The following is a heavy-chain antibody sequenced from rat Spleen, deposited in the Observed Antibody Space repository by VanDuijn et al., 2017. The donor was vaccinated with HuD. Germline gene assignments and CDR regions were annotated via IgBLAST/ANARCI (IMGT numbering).Heavy chain of an antibody. CDR1: GFTFNTHY. CDR3: ARHELPGYNWFAY. V-gene: IGHV5-7*01. D-gene: IGHD1-4*01. J-gene: IGHJ3*01. CDR2: ISYDGSST. Sequence: EVQLVESGGGLVQPGRSMKLSCAASGFTFNTHYMAWVRQAPTKGLEWVATISYDGSSTYYRDSVKGRFTISRDNAKSTLYLQMDSLRSEDTATYYCARHELPGYNWFAYWGQGTLVTVSS.